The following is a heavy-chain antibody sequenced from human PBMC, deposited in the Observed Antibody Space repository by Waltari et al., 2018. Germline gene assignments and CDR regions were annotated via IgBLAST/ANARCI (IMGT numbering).Heavy chain of an antibody. Sequence: QVQLQESGPGLVKPSETLSLTCVVSGGSISSTDHYWNWIRQPPGKALEWLGFVHHSGDSYYNPSLRSRLTISTDTSRNQFALKLISVTAADTAVDYCACAENSIGYFDSWGRGTLVTASS. CDR2: VHHSGDS. CDR1: GGSISSTDHY. V-gene: IGHV4-30-4*01. J-gene: IGHJ4*02. CDR3: ACAENSIGYFDS. D-gene: IGHD3-22*01.